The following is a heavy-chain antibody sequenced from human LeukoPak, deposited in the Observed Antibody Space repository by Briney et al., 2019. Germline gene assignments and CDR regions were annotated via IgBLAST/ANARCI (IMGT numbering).Heavy chain of an antibody. D-gene: IGHD2-15*01. CDR2: IKQDGSET. CDR1: GFTFSNYW. Sequence: GGSLRLSCAASGFTFSNYWLTWVRQAPGKGLQWVANIKQDGSETHYVDSVKGRFTISRDNAKNSLYLQMNSLRAEDTAVYYCARPLGYCSGGSCFPFDYWGQGTLVTVSS. CDR3: ARPLGYCSGGSCFPFDY. J-gene: IGHJ4*02. V-gene: IGHV3-7*05.